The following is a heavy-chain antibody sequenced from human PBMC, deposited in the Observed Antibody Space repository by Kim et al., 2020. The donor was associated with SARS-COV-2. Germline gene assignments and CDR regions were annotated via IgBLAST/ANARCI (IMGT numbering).Heavy chain of an antibody. V-gene: IGHV7-4-1*02. CDR2: INTDTGNP. J-gene: IGHJ4*02. Sequence: ASVKVSCKASGYTFTMNAISWVRQAPGQGLEWMGWINTDTGNPTYAQAFTRRFVFSVVTSVTTAYLQISSLEPEDTALYYCTSVIWGTYRYTDYRGQG. CDR1: GYTFTMNA. D-gene: IGHD3-16*02. CDR3: TSVIWGTYRYTDY.